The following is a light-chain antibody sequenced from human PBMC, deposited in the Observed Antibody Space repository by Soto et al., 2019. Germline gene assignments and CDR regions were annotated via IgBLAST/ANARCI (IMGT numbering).Light chain of an antibody. CDR2: ANS. J-gene: IGLJ1*01. CDR3: QSYDSSLTLSV. V-gene: IGLV1-40*01. CDR1: SSNIGAGYD. Sequence: QSVLTQPPSVSGAPGQRVTISCTGSSSNIGAGYDVHWYQQLPGTAPKLLIYANSNRPSGVPDRFSGSKSGTSASLATTGLQADDEADYYCQSYDSSLTLSVFGTGTKLTVL.